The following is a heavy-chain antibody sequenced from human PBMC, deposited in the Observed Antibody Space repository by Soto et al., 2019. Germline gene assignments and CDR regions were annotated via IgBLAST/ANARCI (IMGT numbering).Heavy chain of an antibody. V-gene: IGHV4-34*01. D-gene: IGHD3-3*01. CDR1: GGSFSGYY. CDR3: ARTGGWLRFLEWNRYTWFDP. J-gene: IGHJ5*02. CDR2: INHSGST. Sequence: SETLSLTFAVYGGSFSGYYWSWIRQPPGKGLEWIGEINHSGSTNYNPSLKSRVTISVDTSKNQFSLKLSSVTAADTAVYYCARTGGWLRFLEWNRYTWFDPWGQGTLVTVSS.